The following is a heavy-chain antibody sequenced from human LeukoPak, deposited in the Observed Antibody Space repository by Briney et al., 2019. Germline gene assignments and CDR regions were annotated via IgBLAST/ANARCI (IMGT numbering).Heavy chain of an antibody. D-gene: IGHD2-21*01. CDR1: GYSFADYY. J-gene: IGHJ5*02. V-gene: IGHV1-2*02. Sequence: ASVKVSCKASGYSFADYYMLWVRQAPGQGLEWMGWINPYTGGTLSAQKFQGRVTMTRDTSITTVYMEVSWLTSDDTAIYYCARADRLHGGPYLIGPWGQGTLVTVSS. CDR2: INPYTGGT. CDR3: ARADRLHGGPYLIGP.